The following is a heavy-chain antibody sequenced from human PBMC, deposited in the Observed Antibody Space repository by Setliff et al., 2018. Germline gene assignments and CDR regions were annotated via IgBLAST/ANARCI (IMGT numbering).Heavy chain of an antibody. CDR2: ISPHTGKT. D-gene: IGHD3-22*01. V-gene: IGHV1-18*01. CDR1: GYTFSESI. CDR3: ARINFYVSSGHYYAPDY. Sequence: VASVKVSCKASGYTFSESIVSWVRQAPGQGLEWVGWISPHTGKTYFAQKLQGRVAMTTDTSTSTAYMELRSLRSDDSAVYYCARINFYVSSGHYYAPDYWGQGTLVTVSS. J-gene: IGHJ4*02.